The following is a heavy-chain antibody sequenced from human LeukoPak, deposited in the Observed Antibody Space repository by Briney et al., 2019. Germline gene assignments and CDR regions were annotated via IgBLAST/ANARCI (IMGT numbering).Heavy chain of an antibody. Sequence: KPSETLSLTCTVSGGSISGHYWSWIRQPPGKGLEWIGHIYYSGSTNYNPSLKSRVTMSVDTSKNQFSLKVTSVTAADTAVYYCARRGESYGENWLDPWGQGLLVTVSS. CDR3: ARRGESYGENWLDP. CDR1: GGSISGHY. CDR2: IYYSGST. D-gene: IGHD1-26*01. J-gene: IGHJ5*02. V-gene: IGHV4-59*08.